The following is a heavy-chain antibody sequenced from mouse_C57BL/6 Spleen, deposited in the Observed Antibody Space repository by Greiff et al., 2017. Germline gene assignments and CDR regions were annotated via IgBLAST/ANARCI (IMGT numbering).Heavy chain of an antibody. CDR1: GFTFSDYG. D-gene: IGHD4-1*01. V-gene: IGHV5-17*01. J-gene: IGHJ3*01. CDR3: ARRTGTWFAY. CDR2: ISSGSSTI. Sequence: EVMLVESGGGLVKPGGSLKLSCAASGFTFSDYGMHWVRQAPEKGLVWVAYISSGSSTIYYADTVKGRFTISRDNAKNTLFLQMTSLRSEDTAMYYCARRTGTWFAYWGQGTLVTVAA.